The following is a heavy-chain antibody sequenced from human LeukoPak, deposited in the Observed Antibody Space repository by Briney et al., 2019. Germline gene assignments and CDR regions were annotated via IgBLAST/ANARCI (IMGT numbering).Heavy chain of an antibody. D-gene: IGHD4-17*01. V-gene: IGHV4-31*03. CDR1: GGSISSGGYY. CDR2: IYYSGST. Sequence: SETLSLTCTVSGGSISSGGYYWSWIRQHPGKGLEWIGYIYYSGSTYYNPSLKSRVTISADTSKNQFSLKLSSVTAADTAVYYCASRSPDYGDPYYWGQGTLVTVSS. J-gene: IGHJ4*02. CDR3: ASRSPDYGDPYY.